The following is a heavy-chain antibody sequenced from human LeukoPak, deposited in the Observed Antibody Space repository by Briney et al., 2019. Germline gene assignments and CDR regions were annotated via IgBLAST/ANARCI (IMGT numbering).Heavy chain of an antibody. D-gene: IGHD6-19*01. J-gene: IGHJ4*02. CDR3: AGVYSSGWYFDY. Sequence: ASVKVSCKASGYTFTGYYMHWVRQAPGQGLEWMGWINPNSGGTSYAQKFQGRVTMTRDTSITTAYMELSSLISDDTAVYYCAGVYSSGWYFDYWGQGTLVTVSS. CDR1: GYTFTGYY. CDR2: INPNSGGT. V-gene: IGHV1-2*02.